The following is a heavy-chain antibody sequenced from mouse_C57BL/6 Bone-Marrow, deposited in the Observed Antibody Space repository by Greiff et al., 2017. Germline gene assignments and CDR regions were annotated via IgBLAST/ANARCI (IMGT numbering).Heavy chain of an antibody. CDR3: ARLGRGFAY. J-gene: IGHJ3*01. D-gene: IGHD3-3*01. CDR2: LYPGDGDT. V-gene: IGHV1-82*01. Sequence: QVQLQQSGPELVKPGASVKISCKASGYAFSSSWMNWVKQRPGKGLEWIGRLYPGDGDTNYNGKFKGKDTLTADKSSSTAYMQLSSLTSEDSAVYFCARLGRGFAYWGQGTLVTVSA. CDR1: GYAFSSSW.